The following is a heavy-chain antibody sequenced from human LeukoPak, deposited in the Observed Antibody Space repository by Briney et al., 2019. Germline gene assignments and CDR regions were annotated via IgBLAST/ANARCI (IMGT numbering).Heavy chain of an antibody. V-gene: IGHV1-24*01. CDR2: FDPEDGET. J-gene: IGHJ6*02. Sequence: ASVKVSCKVSRYTLTELSMYWVRQAPGKGLEWMGGFDPEDGETIYAQRFQGRLTMTEDTSTDTAYMELTSLRFEDTAVYYCATDPPKQWLVPTFGMLHYYGMDVWGQGTTVTVSS. CDR1: RYTLTELS. CDR3: ATDPPKQWLVPTFGMLHYYGMDV. D-gene: IGHD6-19*01.